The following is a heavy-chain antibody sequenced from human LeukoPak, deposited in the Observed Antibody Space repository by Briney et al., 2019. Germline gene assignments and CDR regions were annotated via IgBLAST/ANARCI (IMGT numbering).Heavy chain of an antibody. CDR3: ARRGAYYYDSSGYAFDP. CDR2: IYYSGST. D-gene: IGHD3-22*01. Sequence: PSETLSLTCTVSGGSISSYYWSWIRQPPGKGLEWIGYIYYSGSTNYNPSLKSRVTISVDTSKNQFSLKLSSVTAADTAVYYCARRGAYYYDSSGYAFDPWGQGTLVTVSS. CDR1: GGSISSYY. V-gene: IGHV4-59*08. J-gene: IGHJ5*02.